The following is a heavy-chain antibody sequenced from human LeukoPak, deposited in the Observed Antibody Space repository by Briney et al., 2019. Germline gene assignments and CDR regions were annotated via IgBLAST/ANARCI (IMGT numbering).Heavy chain of an antibody. CDR3: ARARREKQWLASYYYYGMDV. CDR1: GFTFTKYW. CDR2: IKQDGSDK. V-gene: IGHV3-7*01. Sequence: GDSLRLSCAASGFTFTKYWMTWVRQAPGKGLEWVGNIKQDGSDKNYMDSVKGRFTISRDNTKNSVYLQMSSLRAEDTAVYYCARARREKQWLASYYYYGMDVWGQGTTVTVSS. D-gene: IGHD6-19*01. J-gene: IGHJ6*02.